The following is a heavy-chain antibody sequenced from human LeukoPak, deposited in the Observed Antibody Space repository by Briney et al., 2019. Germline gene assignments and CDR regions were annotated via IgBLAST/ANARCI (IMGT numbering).Heavy chain of an antibody. CDR3: ARQGALVKGIDY. V-gene: IGHV1-2*02. Sequence: ASVNVSCKASVYTFNGYYMHWVRQAPGQGLEWMGWINPNSGVTNYAQKFQGRVTMTRDTSISTVYMELSRLRTDDTAVYYCARQGALVKGIDYWGQGTLVTVSS. D-gene: IGHD6-13*01. CDR2: INPNSGVT. CDR1: VYTFNGYY. J-gene: IGHJ4*02.